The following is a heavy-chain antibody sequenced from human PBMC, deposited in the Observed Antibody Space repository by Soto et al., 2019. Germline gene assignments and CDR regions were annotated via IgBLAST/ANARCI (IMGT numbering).Heavy chain of an antibody. D-gene: IGHD3-3*01. V-gene: IGHV1-46*01. CDR2: INPSGGSA. CDR1: GYTFTSYY. CDR3: ARDLGVGPSHYYYGMDV. J-gene: IGHJ6*02. Sequence: RASVKVSCKAFGYTFTSYYMHWVRQAPGQGLEWMGIINPSGGSAKYAQKFQGRVAMTRDTSTSTVYMDLSSLRSDDTAMYYCARDLGVGPSHYYYGMDVWGQGTTVTVSS.